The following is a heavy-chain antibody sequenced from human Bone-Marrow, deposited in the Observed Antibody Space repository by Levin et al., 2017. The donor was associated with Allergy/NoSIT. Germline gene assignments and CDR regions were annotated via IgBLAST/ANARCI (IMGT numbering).Heavy chain of an antibody. CDR3: ARGGSGSNYY. D-gene: IGHD1-26*01. J-gene: IGHJ4*02. V-gene: IGHV1-2*02. CDR1: GYTFSDYY. Sequence: GESLKISCTISGYTFSDYYIHWVRQAPGQGLEWMGWINPKRGDTNFAQKFHGRVVLSRNTSISTDYMVLGRLRYDDTALYYCARGGSGSNYYWGQGTLFTVSS. CDR2: INPKRGDT.